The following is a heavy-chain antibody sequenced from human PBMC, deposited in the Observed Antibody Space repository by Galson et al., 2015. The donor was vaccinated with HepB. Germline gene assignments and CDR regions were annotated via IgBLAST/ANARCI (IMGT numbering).Heavy chain of an antibody. Sequence: SVKVSCKASGVTFSSYAISWVRQAPGQGLEWMGGIITSFGTANYAQKIQGRVTMTADESTSTAYMELSSLRSENTAVHYGGRTVGLYCSGGGCYSGAQYSYYYYGMAVWGQGTPVTASS. V-gene: IGHV1-69*13. CDR1: GVTFSSYA. D-gene: IGHD2-15*01. J-gene: IGHJ6*02. CDR3: GRTVGLYCSGGGCYSGAQYSYYYYGMAV. CDR2: IITSFGTA.